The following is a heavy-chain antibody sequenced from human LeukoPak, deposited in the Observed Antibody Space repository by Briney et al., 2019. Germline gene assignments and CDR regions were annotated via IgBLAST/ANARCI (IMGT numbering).Heavy chain of an antibody. J-gene: IGHJ3*02. CDR2: INPNSGGT. D-gene: IGHD1-26*01. Sequence: ASVKVSCKASGYTFTCYYMHWVRHAPGQGLEWMGWINPNSGGTNYAQKFQGRVSMTRDTSISTAYMELSRLRSDDTAVYYCARDSGSYWHAFDIWGQGTMVTVSS. CDR3: ARDSGSYWHAFDI. CDR1: GYTFTCYY. V-gene: IGHV1-2*02.